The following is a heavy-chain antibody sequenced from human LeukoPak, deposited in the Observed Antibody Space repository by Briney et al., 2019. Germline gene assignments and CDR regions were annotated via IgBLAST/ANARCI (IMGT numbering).Heavy chain of an antibody. Sequence: ASETLSLTCTVSGGSIGSYYWNWIRQPPGKGLEWIGYIYYSGTTNYNPSLKTRVTISVDTSKNQFSLKLTSVTAADTALYYCARGDSSGYYQTFDYWGQGTLVTVSS. V-gene: IGHV4-59*01. CDR2: IYYSGTT. D-gene: IGHD3-22*01. CDR3: ARGDSSGYYQTFDY. J-gene: IGHJ4*02. CDR1: GGSIGSYY.